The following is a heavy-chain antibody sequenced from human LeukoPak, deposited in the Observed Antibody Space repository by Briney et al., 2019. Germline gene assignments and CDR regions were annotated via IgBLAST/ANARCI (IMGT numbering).Heavy chain of an antibody. CDR2: INHSGST. J-gene: IGHJ4*02. V-gene: IGHV4-34*01. D-gene: IGHD3-22*01. CDR3: ARVNSGSSGSYYFDY. CDR1: GGSFSVYY. Sequence: PSETLSLTCAVYGGSFSVYYWSWIRQPPGKGLEWMGEINHSGSTNYNPSLKSRVTISVDTSKNQFSLKLSSVTAADTAVYYCARVNSGSSGSYYFDYWGQGTLVTVSS.